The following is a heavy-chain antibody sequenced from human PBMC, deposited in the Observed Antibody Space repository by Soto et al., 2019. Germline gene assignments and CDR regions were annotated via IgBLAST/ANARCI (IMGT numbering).Heavy chain of an antibody. CDR1: GYIFVNYG. CDR2: ISPYTGNT. D-gene: IGHD3-16*01. Sequence: QVQLVQSEDEVKKPGASVKVSCKASGYIFVNYGIAWVRQAPGQGLEWMGWISPYTGNTHSATKVQGRLTMTTGTSTSTAYMDLGSLTSDDTAVYYCVMVDNYVTPTPQDVWGQGTTVTVSS. J-gene: IGHJ6*02. CDR3: VMVDNYVTPTPQDV. V-gene: IGHV1-18*01.